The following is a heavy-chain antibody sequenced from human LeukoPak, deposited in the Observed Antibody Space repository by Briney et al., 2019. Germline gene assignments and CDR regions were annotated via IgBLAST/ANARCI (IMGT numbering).Heavy chain of an antibody. CDR3: ARDRRLGLSSPNYYYYMDV. D-gene: IGHD3-16*01. J-gene: IGHJ6*03. V-gene: IGHV4-30-4*08. CDR2: IYYSGST. CDR1: GGSISSGDYY. Sequence: SQTLSLTCTVSGGSISSGDYYWSWIRQPPGKGLEWIGYIYYSGSTYYNPSLKSRVTISVDTSKNQFSLKLSSVTAADTAVYYCARDRRLGLSSPNYYYYMDVWGKGTTVTVS.